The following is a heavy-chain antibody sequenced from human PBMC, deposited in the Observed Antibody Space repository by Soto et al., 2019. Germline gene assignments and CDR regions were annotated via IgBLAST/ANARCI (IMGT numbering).Heavy chain of an antibody. D-gene: IGHD1-1*01. V-gene: IGHV1-18*01. CDR2: ISTYNGHT. CDR3: ARDPEGYNYVHDH. J-gene: IGHJ4*02. CDR1: GYTFTSYG. Sequence: QVELVQSGVEAKKPGASVKVSCKASGYTFTSYGISWVRQAPGQGLEWMGWISTYNGHTTYAQKFQGRVTMTTDRSTSTAYMELRRLRSDDTPVYYCARDPEGYNYVHDHWGQGTLVSFSS.